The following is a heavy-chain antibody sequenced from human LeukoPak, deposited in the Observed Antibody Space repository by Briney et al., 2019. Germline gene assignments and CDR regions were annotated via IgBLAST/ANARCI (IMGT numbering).Heavy chain of an antibody. D-gene: IGHD1-20*01. V-gene: IGHV3-30*18. Sequence: GGSLRLSCAASGFTLSSYGMHWVRQAPGKGLEWVAVISYDGSNKYYADSVKGRFTISRDNSKNTLYLQMNSLRGEDTAVYYCAKTGYKWNDWDYFDYWGQGTLVTVSS. CDR2: ISYDGSNK. CDR3: AKTGYKWNDWDYFDY. CDR1: GFTLSSYG. J-gene: IGHJ4*02.